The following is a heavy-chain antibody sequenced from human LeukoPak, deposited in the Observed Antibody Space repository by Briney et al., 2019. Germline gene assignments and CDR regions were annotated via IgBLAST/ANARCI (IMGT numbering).Heavy chain of an antibody. D-gene: IGHD3-22*01. V-gene: IGHV3-11*01. Sequence: GGSLRLSCAASGFSFIDYYMSWIRQAPGKGLEWVSYISSSGNTIYYADSVKGRFIISRDNAKNSLYLQMNSLRAEDTAVYYCARDQYYYDSSAPPLYWGQGTLVTVSS. CDR2: ISSSGNTI. CDR1: GFSFIDYY. CDR3: ARDQYYYDSSAPPLY. J-gene: IGHJ4*02.